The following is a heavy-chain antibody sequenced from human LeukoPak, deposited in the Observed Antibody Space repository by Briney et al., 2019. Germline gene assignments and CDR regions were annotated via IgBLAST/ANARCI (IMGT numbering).Heavy chain of an antibody. D-gene: IGHD5-18*01. Sequence: ASVKVSCKASGYTFTSYYMHWVRQAPGQGLEWMGIINPSGGSTSYAQKFQGRVTITADKSTSTAYMELSSLRSEDTAVYYCAREAYVDTAMVSDYWGQGTLVTVSS. V-gene: IGHV1-46*01. J-gene: IGHJ4*02. CDR3: AREAYVDTAMVSDY. CDR1: GYTFTSYY. CDR2: INPSGGST.